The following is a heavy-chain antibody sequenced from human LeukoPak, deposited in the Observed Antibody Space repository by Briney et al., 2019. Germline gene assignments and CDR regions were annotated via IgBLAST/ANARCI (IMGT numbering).Heavy chain of an antibody. D-gene: IGHD5-24*01. CDR1: GGTFSSYA. CDR2: IIPILGIA. J-gene: IGHJ4*02. Sequence: ASVKVSCKASGGTFSSYAISWVRQAPGRGLEWMGRIIPILGIANYAQKFQGRVTITADKSTSTAYMELSSLRSEDTAVYYCARDGDGYNHYDFDYWGQGTLVTVSS. V-gene: IGHV1-69*04. CDR3: ARDGDGYNHYDFDY.